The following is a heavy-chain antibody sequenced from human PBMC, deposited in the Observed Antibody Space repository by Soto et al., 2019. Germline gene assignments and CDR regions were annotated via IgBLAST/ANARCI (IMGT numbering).Heavy chain of an antibody. CDR3: ARDLRIAAAPGGYYFDY. CDR2: IKQDGSEK. J-gene: IGHJ4*02. D-gene: IGHD6-13*01. V-gene: IGHV3-7*01. CDR1: GFTFSSFW. Sequence: GGSLRLSVAASGFTFSSFWMSWFRQAPGKGLEWVANIKQDGSEKYYVDSVKGRFTISRDNAKNSLYLQMNSLRAEDTAVYYCARDLRIAAAPGGYYFDYWGQGTLVTVSS.